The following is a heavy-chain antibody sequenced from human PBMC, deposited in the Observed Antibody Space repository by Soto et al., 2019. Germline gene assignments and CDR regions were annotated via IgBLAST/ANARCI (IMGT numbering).Heavy chain of an antibody. CDR2: IYHTGST. V-gene: IGHV4-30-2*01. CDR3: ARDNTGSLDS. CDR1: GGSISSGGYS. J-gene: IGHJ5*01. D-gene: IGHD3-10*01. Sequence: SETLSLTCTVSGGSISSGGYSWSWIRQPPGKGLEWIGFIYHTGSTYYNPSLESRVTISVDRSKNQLYLRLSSVTAADTAVYYCARDNTGSLDSWGQGTLVTVSS.